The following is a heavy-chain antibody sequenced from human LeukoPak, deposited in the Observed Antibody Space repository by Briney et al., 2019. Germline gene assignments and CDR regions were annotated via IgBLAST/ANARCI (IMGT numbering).Heavy chain of an antibody. CDR3: AKDRVDYYDSSGYYYFDY. Sequence: GGSLRLSCAASGFTFSSYGMHWVRQAPGKGLEWVAFIRYDGSNKYYADSVKGRFTISRDNSKNTLYLQMNSLRAEDTAVYYCAKDRVDYYDSSGYYYFDYWGQGTLVTVSS. V-gene: IGHV3-30*02. CDR2: IRYDGSNK. D-gene: IGHD3-22*01. CDR1: GFTFSSYG. J-gene: IGHJ4*02.